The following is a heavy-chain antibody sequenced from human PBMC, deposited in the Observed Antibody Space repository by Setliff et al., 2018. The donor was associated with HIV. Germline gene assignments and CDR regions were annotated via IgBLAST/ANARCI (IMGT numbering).Heavy chain of an antibody. J-gene: IGHJ3*02. CDR3: ARGLGGGFSLDAFDI. Sequence: PSETLSLTCTVSGGSVSSFYWSWIRQPAEKGLEWIGRIYTRGSTNSNPSLKGRVTMSVDTSKNHFPLKLSSVTAADTAIYYCARGLGGGFSLDAFDIWGRGTMVTVSS. CDR1: GGSVSSFY. CDR2: IYTRGST. D-gene: IGHD2-15*01. V-gene: IGHV4-4*07.